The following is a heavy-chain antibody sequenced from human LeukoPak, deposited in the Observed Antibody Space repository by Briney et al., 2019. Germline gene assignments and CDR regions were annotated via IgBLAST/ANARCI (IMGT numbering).Heavy chain of an antibody. V-gene: IGHV3-23*01. CDR3: AKPRDSRRFDSSSPFDY. Sequence: HAGGSLRLSCAASGFTFSSYAMSWVRQAPGKGLEWVSAISGSGGSTYYADSVKGRFTISRDNSKNTLYLQMNSLRAEDTAVYYCAKPRDSRRFDSSSPFDYWGQGTLVTVSS. CDR1: GFTFSSYA. J-gene: IGHJ4*02. CDR2: ISGSGGST. D-gene: IGHD6-6*01.